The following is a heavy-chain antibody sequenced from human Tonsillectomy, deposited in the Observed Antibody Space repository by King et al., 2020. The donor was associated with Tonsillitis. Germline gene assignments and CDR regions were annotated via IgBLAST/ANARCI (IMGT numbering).Heavy chain of an antibody. V-gene: IGHV3-21*01. CDR3: ARVDCSVGTCYSKVLSAFDI. CDR2: ITSSSSYI. D-gene: IGHD2-15*01. J-gene: IGHJ3*02. Sequence: VQLVESGGGLVKPGGSLRLSCAASGFPFSTYSMNWVRQAPGQGLEWVSIITSSSSYIYYADSVKGRFTISRDNAKNSLYLQMDSLRAEDTAIYYCARVDCSVGTCYSKVLSAFDIWGHGTMVTVSS. CDR1: GFPFSTYS.